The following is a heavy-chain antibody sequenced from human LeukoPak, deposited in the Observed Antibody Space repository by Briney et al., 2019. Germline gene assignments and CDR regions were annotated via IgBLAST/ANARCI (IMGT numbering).Heavy chain of an antibody. D-gene: IGHD6-19*01. CDR3: ARGDGSGWPLDK. Sequence: GGSLRLSCAASGFTFSNYGMHWVRQAPGKGLEWVAVISYGGSKKYYADSVRGRFSISRDSSQNTVSLQMNSLRVEDTAVYYCARGDGSGWPLDKWGQGTLVTVSS. V-gene: IGHV3-30*03. CDR1: GFTFSNYG. J-gene: IGHJ4*02. CDR2: ISYGGSKK.